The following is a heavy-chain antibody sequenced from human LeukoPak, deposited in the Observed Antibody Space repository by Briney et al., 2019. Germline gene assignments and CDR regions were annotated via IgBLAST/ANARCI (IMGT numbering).Heavy chain of an antibody. D-gene: IGHD5-12*01. Sequence: SETLSLTCTVSGGSISSGDYYWSWIRQPPGKGLEWIGYIYYSGSTYYNPSLMSRVTISVDTSKNQFSLKLSSVTAADTAVYYCASSVATELGNPLDYWGQGTLVTVSS. CDR3: ASSVATELGNPLDY. CDR2: IYYSGST. V-gene: IGHV4-30-4*01. CDR1: GGSISSGDYY. J-gene: IGHJ4*02.